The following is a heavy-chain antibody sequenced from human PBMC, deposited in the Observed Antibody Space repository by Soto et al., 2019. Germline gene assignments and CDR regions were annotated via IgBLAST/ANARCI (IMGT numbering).Heavy chain of an antibody. Sequence: QVQLVQSGAEVKKPGSSVKVSCKASGGTFSSYAISWVRQAPGQGLEWMGGSIPIFGTANYAQKFQGRVTITADESTSTAYMALSSLRSEDTAVYYCARARIGGVVDATPLYYYGMDVWGQGTTVTVSS. CDR2: SIPIFGTA. CDR1: GGTFSSYA. V-gene: IGHV1-69*01. J-gene: IGHJ6*02. CDR3: ARARIGGVVDATPLYYYGMDV. D-gene: IGHD2-15*01.